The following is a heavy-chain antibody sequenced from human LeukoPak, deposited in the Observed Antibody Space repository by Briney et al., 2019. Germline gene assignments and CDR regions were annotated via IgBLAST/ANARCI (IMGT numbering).Heavy chain of an antibody. Sequence: GGSLRLSCAASGFTFSSYAIHWVRQAPGKGLEWVAVISYDGSNKYYADSVKGRFTISRDNSKNTLYLQMNSLRAEDTAVYYCHISSRTPIVDAFDIWGQGTTVTVSS. D-gene: IGHD6-13*01. CDR3: HISSRTPIVDAFDI. CDR2: ISYDGSNK. V-gene: IGHV3-30-3*01. CDR1: GFTFSSYA. J-gene: IGHJ3*02.